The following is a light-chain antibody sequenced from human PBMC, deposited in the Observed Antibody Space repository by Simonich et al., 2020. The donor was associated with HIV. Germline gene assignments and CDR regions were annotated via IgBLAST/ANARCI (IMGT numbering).Light chain of an antibody. J-gene: IGKJ3*01. Sequence: DIVMTQSPLSLPVTPGEPASISCRSSQSLLHSNGRTFLYWYLQKPGQSPQPLIYEVSSRFSGVPDRFSGSGSGTDFTLKISRVEAEDVGFYYCMQALQTPFTFGPGTKVDIK. CDR3: MQALQTPFT. CDR2: EVS. CDR1: QSLLHSNGRTF. V-gene: IGKV2-29*02.